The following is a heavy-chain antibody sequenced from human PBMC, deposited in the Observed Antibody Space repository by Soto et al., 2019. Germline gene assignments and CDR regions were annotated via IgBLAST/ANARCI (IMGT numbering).Heavy chain of an antibody. CDR1: GGSISSGGYS. CDR3: AREGTGFVFDY. V-gene: IGHV4-30-2*01. Sequence: SETLSLTCAVSGGSISSGGYSWSWIRQPPGKGLEWIGYVFHSGSTHYNPSLKSRVTISVDRSRNQFSLKLSSVTAAATAEYYCAREGTGFVFDYWGQGTLVTVSS. CDR2: VFHSGST. J-gene: IGHJ4*02. D-gene: IGHD1-1*01.